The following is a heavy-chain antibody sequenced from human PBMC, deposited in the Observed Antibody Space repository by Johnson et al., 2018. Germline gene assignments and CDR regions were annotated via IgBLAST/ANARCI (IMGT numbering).Heavy chain of an antibody. V-gene: IGHV3-74*03. CDR2: INSDGNST. Sequence: VQLVQSGGVVVQPGGSLRLSCAASGFTFSSYWMHWVRRVPGKGLVWVSRINSDGNSTTSADSVKGRFTISRDNAKNTLFLQMNSLRVEDTALYYGARGSSSTRSRDTAKNSFFLQMIIRVVARTALDYCARGNGHGFDMWGQGTMVTVSS. D-gene: IGHD5-18*01. J-gene: IGHJ3*02. CDR1: GFTFSSYW. CDR3: ARGSSSTRSRDTAKNSFFLQMIIRVVARTALDYCARGNGHGFDM.